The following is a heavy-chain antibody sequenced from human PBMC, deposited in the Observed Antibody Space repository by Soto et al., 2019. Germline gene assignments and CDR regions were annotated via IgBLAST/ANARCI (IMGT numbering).Heavy chain of an antibody. CDR3: ASHSSSPNWFDP. D-gene: IGHD6-6*01. J-gene: IGHJ5*02. CDR2: INHSGST. Sequence: PSETLSLTCAFYGLSFSGYYWSLIRQPPGKGLEWIGEINHSGSTNYNPSLKSRVTISVDTSKNQFSLKLSSVTAADTAVYYCASHSSSPNWFDPWGQGTLVTVSS. CDR1: GLSFSGYY. V-gene: IGHV4-34*01.